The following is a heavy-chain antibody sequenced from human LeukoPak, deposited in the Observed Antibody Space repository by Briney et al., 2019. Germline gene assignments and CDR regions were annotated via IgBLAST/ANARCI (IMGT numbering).Heavy chain of an antibody. CDR3: ARGGYDILTGYLADI. V-gene: IGHV4-61*02. J-gene: IGHJ3*02. CDR1: GGSISSGSYY. Sequence: SQTLSLTCTVSGGSISSGSYYWSWIRQPAGKGLEWIGRIYTSGSTNYNPSLKSRVTISVDTSKNQFSLKLSSVTAADTAVYYCARGGYDILTGYLADIWGQGTMVTVSS. CDR2: IYTSGST. D-gene: IGHD3-9*01.